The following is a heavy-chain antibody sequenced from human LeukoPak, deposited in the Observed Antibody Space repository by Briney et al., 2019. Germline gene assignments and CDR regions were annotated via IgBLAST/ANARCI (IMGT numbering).Heavy chain of an antibody. CDR2: IYHSGST. CDR3: ARVSDTLTNVFDS. V-gene: IGHV4-38-2*02. CDR1: GYSISSGYY. J-gene: IGHJ5*01. Sequence: SETLSLTCTVSGYSISSGYYWGWIRQPPGKGLEWIGSIYHSGSTYYNPSLKSRVTISVDTSKNQFSLILASLTAADAAVYYCARVSDTLTNVFDSWGQGTLVTVSS. D-gene: IGHD4-11*01.